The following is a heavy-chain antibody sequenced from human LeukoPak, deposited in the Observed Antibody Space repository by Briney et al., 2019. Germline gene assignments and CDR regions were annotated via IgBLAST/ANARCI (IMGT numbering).Heavy chain of an antibody. CDR3: ARDRGNDYFDS. J-gene: IGHJ4*02. CDR2: TWSDGRSE. Sequence: GRSLRLSCVVSGVSLSSHGMHWVRQAPGKGLEWLTFTWSDGRSEYNADSVKGRFTVSRDNSKNTVYLQINSLRVEDTAVYHCARDRGNDYFDSWGQGTLVTVTS. CDR1: GVSLSSHG. V-gene: IGHV3-33*01.